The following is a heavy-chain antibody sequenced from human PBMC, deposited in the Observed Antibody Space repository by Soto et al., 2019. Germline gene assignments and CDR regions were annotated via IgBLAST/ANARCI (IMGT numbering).Heavy chain of an antibody. V-gene: IGHV3-15*07. J-gene: IGHJ4*02. CDR1: GFRFSDGW. Sequence: ELQLVQSEGGFVEPGSSLRLSCVASGFRFSDGWFNWARQAPGKGLEWVGLIIGAGGAIHYAAPVKGRFTISRDDSKSTVYLQMDSLQIGDTAMYFCKWQSHYLGAWRWGQGTRVTVSS. D-gene: IGHD2-21*01. CDR3: KWQSHYLGAWR. CDR2: IIGAGGAI.